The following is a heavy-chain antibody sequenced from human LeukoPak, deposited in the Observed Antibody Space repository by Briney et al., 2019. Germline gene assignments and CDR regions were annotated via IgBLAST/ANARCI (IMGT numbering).Heavy chain of an antibody. J-gene: IGHJ4*02. Sequence: ASVKVSCKASGYTFTGYYMHWVRQAPGQGLEWMGWINPNSGGTNYAQKFQGRVTMTRDTSISTAYMELRSLRSDDTAVYYCAREMTTVTTGFDYWGQGTLVTVSS. V-gene: IGHV1-2*02. D-gene: IGHD4-17*01. CDR2: INPNSGGT. CDR1: GYTFTGYY. CDR3: AREMTTVTTGFDY.